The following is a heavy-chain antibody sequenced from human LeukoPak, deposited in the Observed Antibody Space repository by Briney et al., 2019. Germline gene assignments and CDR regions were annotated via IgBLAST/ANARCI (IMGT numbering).Heavy chain of an antibody. D-gene: IGHD3-22*01. V-gene: IGHV1-2*06. CDR3: AREYYYDSSGYFRAFDY. J-gene: IGHJ4*02. CDR1: GYTFTGYY. CDR2: INPNSGGT. Sequence: ASVNVSCKASGYTFTGYYMHWVRQAPGQGLEWMGRINPNSGGTNYAQKFQGRVTMTRDTSISTAYMELSRLRSDDTAVYYCAREYYYDSSGYFRAFDYWGQGTLVTVSS.